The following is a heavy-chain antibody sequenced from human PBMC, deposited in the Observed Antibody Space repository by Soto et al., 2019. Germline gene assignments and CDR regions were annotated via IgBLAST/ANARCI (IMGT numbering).Heavy chain of an antibody. J-gene: IGHJ6*02. CDR1: GGTFSSYA. CDR3: AREGGTPGDDYGMDV. CDR2: IIPIFGTA. V-gene: IGHV1-69*06. D-gene: IGHD1-26*01. Sequence: QVQLVQSGAEVKKPGSSVKVSCKASGGTFSSYAISWVRQAPGQGLEWMGGIIPIFGTANYAQKFQGRVTITAEKSTRKAYMELSSLRAEDTAVYYCAREGGTPGDDYGMDVWGQGTTVTVSS.